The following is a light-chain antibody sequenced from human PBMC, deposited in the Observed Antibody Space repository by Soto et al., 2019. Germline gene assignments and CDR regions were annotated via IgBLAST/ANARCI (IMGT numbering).Light chain of an antibody. J-gene: IGKJ5*01. Sequence: EIVLTQSPGTLSLSPGERATLSCRASQSVSSNYLAWYQQKPGQAPRLLIYGASSRATGIPDRFSGCGSGTDFTLTISRLEPEDFAVYYCQQFGTSPPSTFGQGTRLEIK. CDR2: GAS. CDR3: QQFGTSPPST. V-gene: IGKV3-20*01. CDR1: QSVSSNY.